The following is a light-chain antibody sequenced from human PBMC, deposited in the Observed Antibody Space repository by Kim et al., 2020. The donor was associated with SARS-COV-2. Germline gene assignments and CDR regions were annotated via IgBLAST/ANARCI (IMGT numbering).Light chain of an antibody. Sequence: EIVMTQSPATLSVSPGERATLSCRASQSISSNLAWYQQKPGQAPRLLIYGASTRATGIPARFSGSGSGTEFTLAISSLQSEDFAVYYCQQYNNWPLWTFGKGNKVDIK. CDR1: QSISSN. CDR2: GAS. J-gene: IGKJ1*01. V-gene: IGKV3-15*01. CDR3: QQYNNWPLWT.